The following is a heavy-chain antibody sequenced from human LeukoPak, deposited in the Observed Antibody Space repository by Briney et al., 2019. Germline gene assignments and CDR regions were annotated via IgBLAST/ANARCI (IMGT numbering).Heavy chain of an antibody. V-gene: IGHV1-8*01. CDR1: GYTFTSYD. D-gene: IGHD5-18*01. CDR2: MNPNSGNT. Sequence: ASVKVSCKASGYTFTSYDINWVRQATGQGLEWMGWMNPNSGNTGYAQKFQGRVTMTRDTSTSTVYMELSSLRSEDTAVYYCARVRGYSYGRVFDPWGQGTLVTVSS. J-gene: IGHJ5*02. CDR3: ARVRGYSYGRVFDP.